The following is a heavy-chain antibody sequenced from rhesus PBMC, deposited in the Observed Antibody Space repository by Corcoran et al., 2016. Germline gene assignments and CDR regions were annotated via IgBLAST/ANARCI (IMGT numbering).Heavy chain of an antibody. D-gene: IGHD1-38*01. V-gene: IGHV4-80*01. J-gene: IGHJ4*01. CDR1: GASISSYL. CDR3: AIDLPGGY. CDR2: INGNSGST. Sequence: QVQLQESGPGLVKPSETLSLTCTVSGASISSYLWRWIRQPPGKGLEWIGEINGNSGSTNNNPSLKSRVTISRDTSKNQFSLKLSSVTAADTAVYYCAIDLPGGYWGQGVLVTVSS.